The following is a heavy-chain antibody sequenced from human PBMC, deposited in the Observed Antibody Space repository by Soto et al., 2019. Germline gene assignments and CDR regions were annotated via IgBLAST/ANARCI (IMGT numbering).Heavy chain of an antibody. J-gene: IGHJ6*02. Sequence: ASVKVSCKASGYSFTIYGIAWGRQAPGQGLKRMGWINTNNGNTNYAKNHQGRVTLTTDTSTSTANMDRTSLRSNNTAIFYWGMGDVCATPGQRKVWGQGSRVPV. V-gene: IGHV1-18*01. CDR1: GYSFTIYG. D-gene: IGHD3-16*01. CDR3: GMGDVCATPGQRKV. CDR2: INTNNGNT.